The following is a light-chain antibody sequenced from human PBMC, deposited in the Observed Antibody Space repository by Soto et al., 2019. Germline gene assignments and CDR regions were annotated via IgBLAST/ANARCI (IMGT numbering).Light chain of an antibody. CDR2: GNT. V-gene: IGLV1-40*01. CDR1: SSNIGAGYD. Sequence: QSVLPQPPSGSGAPGQRVTSSCTGKSSNIGAGYDVHWYQQFPGAAPKVLIHGNTNRRAGVPARFAGSKSGTSASLAITGLQAEDESDYYCQSYDSSRVVFGGGTQLTVL. J-gene: IGLJ7*01. CDR3: QSYDSSRVV.